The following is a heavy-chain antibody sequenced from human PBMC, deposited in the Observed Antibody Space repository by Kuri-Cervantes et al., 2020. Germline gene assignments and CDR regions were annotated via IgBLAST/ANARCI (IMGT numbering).Heavy chain of an antibody. CDR1: GFTFSSYW. CDR2: INGNDDKT. Sequence: RGSLRLSCAASGFTFSSYWMHWVRQAPGKGLYWVAGINGNDDKTYYADSVKGRFTISRDNSKNTLYLQINSLRAEDTAVYYCAKGFRGYRWVYFDSWGLGTLVTVSS. D-gene: IGHD5-12*01. V-gene: IGHV3-23*01. J-gene: IGHJ4*02. CDR3: AKGFRGYRWVYFDS.